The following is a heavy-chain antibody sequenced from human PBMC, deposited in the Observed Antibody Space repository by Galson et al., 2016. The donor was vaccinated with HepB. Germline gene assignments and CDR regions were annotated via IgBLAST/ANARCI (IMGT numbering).Heavy chain of an antibody. Sequence: QSGAEVKKPGGSLRISCMGSGYNFITYWISWVRQMPGKGLEWMGSIDPSDSYTNYSPSFQGRVTISTDRSISTAYLQWSSLKASDTAIYYCAIRLYSSGSFDYWGQGTLVTVSS. V-gene: IGHV5-10-1*01. J-gene: IGHJ4*02. CDR2: IDPSDSYT. D-gene: IGHD6-19*01. CDR3: AIRLYSSGSFDY. CDR1: GYNFITYW.